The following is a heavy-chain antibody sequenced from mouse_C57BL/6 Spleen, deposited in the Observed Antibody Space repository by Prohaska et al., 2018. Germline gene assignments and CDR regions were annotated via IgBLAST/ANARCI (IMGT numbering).Heavy chain of an antibody. Sequence: GAELVRPGASVTLSCQSSGYTFTDYEMHWVSQTPVHRMQRLGAIDPETDVTAYNQKFKGKAILTADKSFRTAYMEIRSIASEDPAVYYCTRYGWDYWGQGTTLTVSS. V-gene: IGHV1-15*01. D-gene: IGHD1-1*02. J-gene: IGHJ2*01. CDR1: GYTFTDYE. CDR3: TRYGWDY. CDR2: IDPETDVT.